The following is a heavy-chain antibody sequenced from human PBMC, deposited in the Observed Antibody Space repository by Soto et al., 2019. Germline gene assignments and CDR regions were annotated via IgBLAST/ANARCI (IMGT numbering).Heavy chain of an antibody. CDR3: AMTWHDAFDI. Sequence: PGGSLRLSCAASGFTFSRYAMHWVRQAPGKGLEWVEVIWYDGSNKYYADSVKGRFTISRDNSKNTLYLQMNRLRAEDTAVYYCAMTWHDAFDIWGQGTMVTVSS. CDR1: GFTFSRYA. CDR2: IWYDGSNK. J-gene: IGHJ3*02. V-gene: IGHV3-33*08.